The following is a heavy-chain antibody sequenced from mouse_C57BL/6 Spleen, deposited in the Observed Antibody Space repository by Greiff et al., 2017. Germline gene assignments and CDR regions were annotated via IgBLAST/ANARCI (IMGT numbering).Heavy chain of an antibody. J-gene: IGHJ3*01. CDR1: GYTFTDYY. CDR2: INPNNGGT. Sequence: EVQLQQSGPELVKPGASVKISCKASGYTFTDYYMNWVKQSPGQGLEWIGGINPNNGGTSYNQKFKGKATLTVDKSSSTAYMQLSSLTSEDSAVYYCPRLLAFAYWGQGTLVTVSA. V-gene: IGHV1-26*01. CDR3: PRLLAFAY. D-gene: IGHD3-1*01.